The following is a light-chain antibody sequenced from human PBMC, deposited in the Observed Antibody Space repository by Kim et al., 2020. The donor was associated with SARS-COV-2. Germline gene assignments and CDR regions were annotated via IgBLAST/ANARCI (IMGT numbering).Light chain of an antibody. CDR3: QQAYSLPIT. V-gene: IGKV1-12*01. CDR1: QPISSW. Sequence: ASVGDRVNITCRASQPISSWLALYQQKPGRAPKLLIYAASALQSVVPSRFSGIGSGTDFTLTINTLQTEDFATYFCQQAYSLPITFGGGTKVDIK. J-gene: IGKJ4*01. CDR2: AAS.